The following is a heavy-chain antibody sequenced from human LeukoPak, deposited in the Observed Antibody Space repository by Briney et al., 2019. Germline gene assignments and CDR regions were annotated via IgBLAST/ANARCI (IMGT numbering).Heavy chain of an antibody. V-gene: IGHV3-74*01. J-gene: IGHJ6*02. D-gene: IGHD2-21*01. CDR3: TTDYGSSISSYYYYGMDV. CDR2: INSDGSST. CDR1: GFTFSSYW. Sequence: GGSLRLSCAASGFTFSSYWMHWVRQAPGKGLVWVSRINSDGSSTSYADSVKGRFAISRDNAKNTLYLQMNSLKTEDTAVYYCTTDYGSSISSYYYYGMDVWGQGTTVTVSS.